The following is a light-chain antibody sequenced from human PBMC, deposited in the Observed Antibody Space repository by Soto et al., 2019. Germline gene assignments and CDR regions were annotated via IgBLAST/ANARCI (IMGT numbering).Light chain of an antibody. J-gene: IGLJ1*01. CDR1: SSEVGGYHY. V-gene: IGLV2-14*01. CDR2: EVT. Sequence: QSALTQPASGSGSPGQSITIACTGSSSEVGGYHYVSWYQQLPGKAPKLMIYEVTKRPSGVSNRFSGSKSDHTASLTISGLQAEDEADYYCSAYTTRSAVFGTGTKLTVL. CDR3: SAYTTRSAV.